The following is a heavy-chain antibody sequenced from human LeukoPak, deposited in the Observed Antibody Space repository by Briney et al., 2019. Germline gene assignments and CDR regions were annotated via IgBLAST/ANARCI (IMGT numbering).Heavy chain of an antibody. D-gene: IGHD2-15*01. Sequence: GGSLRLSCAASGFTFSSYAMSWVRQAPGKGLEWVSSISSSSSYIYYADSVKGRFAISRDNAKNSLYLQMNSLRAEDTALYYCAKEGYCSGGSCYRDFDYWGQGTLVTVSS. V-gene: IGHV3-21*04. CDR1: GFTFSSYA. J-gene: IGHJ4*02. CDR2: ISSSSSYI. CDR3: AKEGYCSGGSCYRDFDY.